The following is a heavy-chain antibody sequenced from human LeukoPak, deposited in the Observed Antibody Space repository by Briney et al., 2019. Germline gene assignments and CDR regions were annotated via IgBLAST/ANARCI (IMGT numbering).Heavy chain of an antibody. Sequence: GGSLRLSCAASGFTFSSYAMSWVRQAPGKGLEWVSLISGNGVGTYYADSVKGRFTISRDNSKNTVYLQMNSLRAEDTAVYYCANRNGGNSGAFDYWGQGTLVTVSS. CDR1: GFTFSSYA. D-gene: IGHD4-23*01. V-gene: IGHV3-23*01. CDR2: ISGNGVGT. CDR3: ANRNGGNSGAFDY. J-gene: IGHJ4*02.